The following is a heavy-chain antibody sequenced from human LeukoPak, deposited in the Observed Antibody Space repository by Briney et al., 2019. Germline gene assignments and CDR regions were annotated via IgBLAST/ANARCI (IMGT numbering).Heavy chain of an antibody. CDR2: IYYSGST. CDR1: GGSISSYY. J-gene: IGHJ4*02. Sequence: SETLSLTCTVSGGSISSYYWNWIRQPPGKGLEWIGYIYYSGSTNYNPSFKSRATISVDTSKNQFSLKLNSVTAADTAVYYCARDAVGYYFDYWGQGTLVTASS. CDR3: ARDAVGYYFDY. D-gene: IGHD5-12*01. V-gene: IGHV4-59*01.